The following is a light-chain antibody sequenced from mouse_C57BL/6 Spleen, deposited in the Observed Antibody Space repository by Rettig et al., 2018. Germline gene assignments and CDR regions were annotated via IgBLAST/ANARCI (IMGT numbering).Light chain of an antibody. J-gene: IGKJ2*01. CDR1: QGISSN. CDR3: VQYAQFPYT. V-gene: IGKV14-100*01. CDR2: HGT. Sequence: DILMTQSPSSMSVSLGDTVSITCHASQGISSNIGWLQQKPGKSFKGLIYHGTNLEDGVPSRFSGSGSGADYSLTIRSLESEDFADYYCVQYAQFPYTFGGGTKLEIK.